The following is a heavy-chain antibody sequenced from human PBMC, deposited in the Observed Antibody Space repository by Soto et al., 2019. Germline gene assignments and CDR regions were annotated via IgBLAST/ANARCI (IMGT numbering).Heavy chain of an antibody. CDR2: FYPGDSDS. CDR3: TIYMKSTMTTYGFDS. Sequence: PGESLKISCKGSGYSFTSCWIGWVRQTPGKGLEWMGIFYPGDSDSRYSPSFRGQVTFSVDKSVSTAYLQWSSLKASDTAIYYCTIYMKSTMTTYGFDSWGQGTKVPVSS. V-gene: IGHV5-51*01. CDR1: GYSFTSCW. D-gene: IGHD4-17*01. J-gene: IGHJ3*02.